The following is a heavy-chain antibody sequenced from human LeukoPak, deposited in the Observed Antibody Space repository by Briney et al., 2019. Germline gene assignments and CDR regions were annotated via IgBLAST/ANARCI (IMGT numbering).Heavy chain of an antibody. CDR2: ISSSGSTI. J-gene: IGHJ6*03. V-gene: IGHV3-48*03. CDR1: GFTFSSYE. D-gene: IGHD4-23*01. CDR3: ARDGDTVLTRGYYYYMDV. Sequence: GSLRLSCAASGFTFSSYEMNWVRQAPGKGLEWVSYISSSGSTIYYADSVKGRFTISRDNARNSLYLQMNSLRAEDTALYYCARDGDTVLTRGYYYYMDVWGKGTTVTVSS.